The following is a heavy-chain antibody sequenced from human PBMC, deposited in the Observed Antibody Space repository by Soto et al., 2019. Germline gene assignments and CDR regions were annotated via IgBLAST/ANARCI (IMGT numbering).Heavy chain of an antibody. V-gene: IGHV2-5*02. D-gene: IGHD6-19*01. CDR2: IYWDDDK. Sequence: QITLKESGPTLVKPTQTLTLTCTFSGFSLSTSGVGVGWIRQPPGKALEWLALIYWDDDKHSSPSLKSRLTITTDTSKNQVVLTMTNMDPVDTATYYCAHKAAGGGYFDFWGQGTLVTVSS. CDR1: GFSLSTSGVG. CDR3: AHKAAGGGYFDF. J-gene: IGHJ4*02.